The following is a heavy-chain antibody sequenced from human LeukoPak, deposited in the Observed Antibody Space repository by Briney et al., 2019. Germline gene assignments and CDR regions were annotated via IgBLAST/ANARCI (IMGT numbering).Heavy chain of an antibody. CDR1: GFTFSSYA. J-gene: IGHJ4*02. CDR2: ISGSGGST. D-gene: IGHD3-22*01. V-gene: IGHV3-23*01. CDR3: AKHPLTYYYDSSGYYLYYFDY. Sequence: TGGSLRLSCAASGFTFSSYAMSWVRQAPGKGLEWVSAISGSGGSTYYADSVKGRFTISRDNSKNTLYLQMNSLRAKDTAVYYCAKHPLTYYYDSSGYYLYYFDYWGQGTLVTVSS.